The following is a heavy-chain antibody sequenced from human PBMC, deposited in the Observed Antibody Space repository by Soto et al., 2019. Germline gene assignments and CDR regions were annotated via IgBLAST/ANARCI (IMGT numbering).Heavy chain of an antibody. CDR3: TSRLSAWYGLYYIHY. CDR2: FDPEDGER. CDR1: GKTLTELS. D-gene: IGHD6-13*01. J-gene: IGHJ4*02. Sequence: QVHLVQSGAEVRKPGASVKVSCEVSGKTLTELSIHWVRQAPGKGLEWVGGFDPEDGERIYAQSFQGRVSMAEDTSTSTAYLELSSLRTEDTAVYYCTSRLSAWYGLYYIHYWGQGTLVTVSS. V-gene: IGHV1-24*01.